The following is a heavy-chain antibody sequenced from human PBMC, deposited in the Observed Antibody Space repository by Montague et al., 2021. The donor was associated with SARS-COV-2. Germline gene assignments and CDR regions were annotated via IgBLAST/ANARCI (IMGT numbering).Heavy chain of an antibody. V-gene: IGHV4-39*07. CDR2: IYYSGST. CDR3: ARALIMITFGGVIAHWSAP. D-gene: IGHD3-16*02. J-gene: IGHJ5*02. Sequence: SETLSLTCTVSGGSISSSSYYWGWIRQPPGKGLEWIGSIYYSGSTYYNPSLKSRVTISVDTSKNQFSLKLSSVTAADTAVYYCARALIMITFGGVIAHWSAPWGQGTLVTVSS. CDR1: GGSISSSSYY.